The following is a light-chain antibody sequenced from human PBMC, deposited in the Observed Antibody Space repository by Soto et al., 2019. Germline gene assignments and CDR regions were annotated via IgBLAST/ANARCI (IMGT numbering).Light chain of an antibody. V-gene: IGKV1-39*01. CDR3: QQTYSAPPWT. CDR1: QSVRSY. Sequence: DIQMTQSPSSLSASVGDTITITCRASQSVRSYLKWYQQKPGKAPDLLIYTTTSLQSEVPSRFSGSGSETHFTLTVTSLQPEDFATYFCQQTYSAPPWTCVPGTKVEIK. CDR2: TTT. J-gene: IGKJ1*01.